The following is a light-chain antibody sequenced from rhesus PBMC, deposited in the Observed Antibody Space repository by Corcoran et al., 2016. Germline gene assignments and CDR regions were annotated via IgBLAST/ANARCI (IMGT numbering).Light chain of an antibody. J-gene: IGKJ4*01. CDR1: QSLLHSNGNTY. V-gene: IGKV2-72*01. CDR2: GGS. Sequence: DIVMTQTPLSLPITPGEPASISCRSSQSLLHSNGNTYLHWSLQKPGQSPQLLIYGGSNSSSGVPERFSGSGAGTDFTLKISKVEAEDVGVDYCVQGIAFPLTFGGGTKVESK. CDR3: VQGIAFPLT.